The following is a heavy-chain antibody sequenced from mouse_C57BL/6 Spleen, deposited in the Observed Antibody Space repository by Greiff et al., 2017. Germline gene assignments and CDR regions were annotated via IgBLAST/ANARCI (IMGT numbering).Heavy chain of an antibody. Sequence: QVQLQQPGAELVKPGASVKLSCKASGYTFTSSWMQWVKQRPGQGLEWIGEIDPSDSYTNYNQKFKGKATLTVDTSSSTAYMQLSSLTSEDSAVYYCARAYNGSSYGYFDVWGTGTTVTVSS. D-gene: IGHD1-1*01. CDR3: ARAYNGSSYGYFDV. J-gene: IGHJ1*03. V-gene: IGHV1-50*01. CDR2: IDPSDSYT. CDR1: GYTFTSSW.